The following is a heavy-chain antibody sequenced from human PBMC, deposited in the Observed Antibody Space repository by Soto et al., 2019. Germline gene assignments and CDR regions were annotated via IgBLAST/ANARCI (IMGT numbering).Heavy chain of an antibody. CDR2: IEQDGSEK. J-gene: IGHJ3*02. Sequence: GGSLRLSCAASGFTFSAYWMSWVRQAPGKGLEWVANIEQDGSEKSYVDSVKGRFTISRDNAEKSLYLQMNSLRAEDTALYYCARALIPVANDAFDIWGQGTMVTVSS. CDR1: GFTFSAYW. V-gene: IGHV3-7*01. CDR3: ARALIPVANDAFDI. D-gene: IGHD2-2*01.